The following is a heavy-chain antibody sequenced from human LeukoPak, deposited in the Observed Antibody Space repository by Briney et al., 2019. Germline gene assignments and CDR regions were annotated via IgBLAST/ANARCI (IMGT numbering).Heavy chain of an antibody. V-gene: IGHV4-59*08. CDR1: GGSISIYY. Sequence: PSVTLSLTCTVSGGSISIYYWSWIRQPPGKGLEWIGYIYYSGSTNYNPSLKSRVTISVDTSKNQFSLKLSSVTAADTAVYYCARHGSGWDLYMDVWGKGTTVTVSS. D-gene: IGHD6-19*01. J-gene: IGHJ6*03. CDR3: ARHGSGWDLYMDV. CDR2: IYYSGST.